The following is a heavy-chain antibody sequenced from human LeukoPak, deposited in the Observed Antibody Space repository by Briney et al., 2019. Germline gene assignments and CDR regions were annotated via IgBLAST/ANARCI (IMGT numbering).Heavy chain of an antibody. CDR2: ISSSSSYI. Sequence: GGSLRLSCAASGFSFRNAWMNWVRQTPGKGLEWVSSISSSSSYIYYADSLKGRFTISRDNAKNSLYLQMNSLRAEDTAVYYCARDASVRGASDYWGQGTLVTVSS. CDR3: ARDASVRGASDY. D-gene: IGHD3-10*01. V-gene: IGHV3-21*01. CDR1: GFSFRNAW. J-gene: IGHJ4*02.